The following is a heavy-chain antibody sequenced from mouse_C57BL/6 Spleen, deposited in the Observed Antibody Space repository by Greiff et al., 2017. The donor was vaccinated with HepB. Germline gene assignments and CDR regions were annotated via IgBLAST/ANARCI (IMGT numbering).Heavy chain of an antibody. CDR3: ARGMVTYFDY. CDR2: ISSGGSYT. V-gene: IGHV5-6*02. Sequence: EVKLMESGGDLVKPGGSLKLSCAASGFTFSSYGMSWVRQTPDKRLEWVATISSGGSYTYYSDSVKGRFTISRDNAKNTLYLQMSSLKSEDTAMYYCARGMVTYFDYWGQGTTLTVSS. D-gene: IGHD2-3*01. J-gene: IGHJ2*01. CDR1: GFTFSSYG.